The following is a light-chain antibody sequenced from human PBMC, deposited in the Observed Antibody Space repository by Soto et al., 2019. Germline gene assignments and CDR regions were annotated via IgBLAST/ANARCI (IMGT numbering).Light chain of an antibody. J-gene: IGKJ5*01. CDR3: QQYETFSGT. V-gene: IGKV1-5*01. Sequence: DIQMTQSPSTLSASLGARVTITCLASQNISTWLAWFQQKPGKAPNLLIYDASALPRGVPSRFSGSGSGTKFTLTIASLQPDDFATYYCQQYETFSGTFGPGTRLET. CDR1: QNISTW. CDR2: DAS.